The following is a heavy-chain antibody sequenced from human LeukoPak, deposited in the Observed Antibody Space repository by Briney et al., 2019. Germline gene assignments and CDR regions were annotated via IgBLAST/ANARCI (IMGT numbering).Heavy chain of an antibody. J-gene: IGHJ5*02. V-gene: IGHV4-59*01. CDR1: GGSISSYY. D-gene: IGHD3-9*01. Sequence: PSETRSLTCTVSGGSISSYYWSWIRQPPGKGLEWIGYIYYSGSTNYNPSLKSRVTISVDTSKNQFSLKLSSVTAADTAVYYCARLTLNWFDPWGQGTLVTVSS. CDR3: ARLTLNWFDP. CDR2: IYYSGST.